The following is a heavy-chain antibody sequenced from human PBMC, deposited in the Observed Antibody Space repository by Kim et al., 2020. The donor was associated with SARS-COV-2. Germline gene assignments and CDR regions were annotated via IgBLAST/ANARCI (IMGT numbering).Heavy chain of an antibody. CDR3: ARRGGNEYYFDY. J-gene: IGHJ4*02. Sequence: SYSPSFQGQVTISADKSISTAYLQWSSLKASDTAMYYCARRGGNEYYFDYWGQGTLVTVSS. D-gene: IGHD3-16*01. V-gene: IGHV5-51*01.